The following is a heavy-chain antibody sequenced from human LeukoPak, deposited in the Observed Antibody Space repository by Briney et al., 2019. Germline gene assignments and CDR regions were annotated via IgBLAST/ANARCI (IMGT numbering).Heavy chain of an antibody. CDR2: IYYDGRT. Sequence: PSETLSLTCTVSGGSISSNNYYWGWMRQPPGKGLEWIGHIYYDGRTYYNPSLKSRVTMSVDTSKNQFSLKLSSVTAADTAVYYYARHRGSSSEFDPWGLGTLVTISS. CDR3: ARHRGSSSEFDP. V-gene: IGHV4-39*01. CDR1: GGSISSNNYY. D-gene: IGHD6-6*01. J-gene: IGHJ5*02.